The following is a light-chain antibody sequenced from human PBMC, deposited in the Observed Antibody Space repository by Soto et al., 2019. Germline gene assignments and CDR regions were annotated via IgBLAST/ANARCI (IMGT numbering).Light chain of an antibody. Sequence: AIRMTQSPSSLSASTGDSVTITCRASQYISTYLAWYQQKPGEAPNLLIYVASTLQSGVPSRFSGSGSGTDFTLTISDLHSEDFGTYYCQQYFRLRTFGPGTKVEVK. CDR3: QQYFRLRT. CDR2: VAS. V-gene: IGKV1-8*01. CDR1: QYISTY. J-gene: IGKJ1*01.